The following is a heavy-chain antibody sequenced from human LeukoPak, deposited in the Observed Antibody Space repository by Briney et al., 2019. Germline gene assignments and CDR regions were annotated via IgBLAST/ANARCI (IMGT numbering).Heavy chain of an antibody. CDR3: ARDRRGEKDFDV. CDR2: IYADGYT. V-gene: IGHV3-53*04. Sequence: GGSLRLSCAAPGINVSNDYMSWVRQAPGKGLEWVSAIYADGYTRDAASVKGRFSISRHNSKNTVYLQMDNLRPEDTAVYYCARDRRGEKDFDVWGPGTMVTVSS. J-gene: IGHJ3*01. CDR1: GINVSNDY.